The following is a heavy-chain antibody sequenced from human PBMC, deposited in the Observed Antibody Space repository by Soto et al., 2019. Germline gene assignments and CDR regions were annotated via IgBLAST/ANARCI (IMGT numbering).Heavy chain of an antibody. CDR1: GFSFSSSYYY. CDR2: IYYNGST. J-gene: IGHJ4*02. Sequence: SETLSLTCIVSGFSFSSSYYYWSWIRQYSGKGLEWIGYIYYNGSTYYNPSLKSRVSISRDTSKNQFSLRLSSVTAADTAVYYCTRKYDTSGPDYWGRGTLVTVSS. V-gene: IGHV4-31*03. D-gene: IGHD3-22*01. CDR3: TRKYDTSGPDY.